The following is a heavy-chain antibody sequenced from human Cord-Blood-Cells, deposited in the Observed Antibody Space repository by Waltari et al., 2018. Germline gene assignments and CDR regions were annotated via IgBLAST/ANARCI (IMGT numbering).Heavy chain of an antibody. J-gene: IGHJ6*03. CDR1: GGTFSSYA. V-gene: IGHV1-69*10. CDR3: ARDSSSWHAYYYYMDV. D-gene: IGHD6-13*01. Sequence: QVQLVQSGAEVKKPGSSVKVSCKASGGTFSSYAISWVRQAPGQGLEWMGGIIPILGIANYAQKFQGRVTITADKSTSTAYMGLSSLRSEDTAVYYCARDSSSWHAYYYYMDVWGKGTTVTVSS. CDR2: IIPILGIA.